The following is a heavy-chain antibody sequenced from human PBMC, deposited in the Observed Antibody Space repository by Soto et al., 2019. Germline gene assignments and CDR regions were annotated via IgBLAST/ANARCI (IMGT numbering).Heavy chain of an antibody. CDR2: ISYDGSNK. CDR1: GFTFSSYG. Sequence: GGSLRLSCAASGFTFSSYGMHWVRQAPGKGLEWVAVISYDGSNKYYADSVKGRFTISRDNSKNTLYLQMNSLRAEDTAVYYCAKQRDRYSYGTITYYFDYWGQGTLVTVSS. J-gene: IGHJ4*02. CDR3: AKQRDRYSYGTITYYFDY. D-gene: IGHD5-18*01. V-gene: IGHV3-30*18.